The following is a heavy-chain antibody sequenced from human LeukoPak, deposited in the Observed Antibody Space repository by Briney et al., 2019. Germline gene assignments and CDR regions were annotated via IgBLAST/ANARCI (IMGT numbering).Heavy chain of an antibody. D-gene: IGHD2-15*01. Sequence: PGGSLRLSCAASGFTFSNYAMSWVRQAPGKGLEWVTAISGSGGSTYYADSVKGRFTISRDNSKNTLYLQMNSLRAEDTAVYYCARDPGYCSGGSCSTYWGQGTLVTVSS. CDR3: ARDPGYCSGGSCSTY. CDR1: GFTFSNYA. V-gene: IGHV3-23*01. J-gene: IGHJ4*02. CDR2: ISGSGGST.